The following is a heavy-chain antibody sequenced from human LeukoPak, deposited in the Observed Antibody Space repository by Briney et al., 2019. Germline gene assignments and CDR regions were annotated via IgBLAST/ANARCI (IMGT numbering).Heavy chain of an antibody. CDR1: GINFRSYG. D-gene: IGHD5-18*01. J-gene: IGHJ4*02. V-gene: IGHV3-30*03. CDR2: ISHDGSNK. CDR3: ARGARGYNYGYDELDY. Sequence: GGSLRLSCAGSGINFRSYGMHWVRQAPGKGLEWVAVISHDGSNKHYADSVKGRFTISGDNSKSTLYLQMNSLRAEDTAVYYCARGARGYNYGYDELDYWGQGTLVTVSS.